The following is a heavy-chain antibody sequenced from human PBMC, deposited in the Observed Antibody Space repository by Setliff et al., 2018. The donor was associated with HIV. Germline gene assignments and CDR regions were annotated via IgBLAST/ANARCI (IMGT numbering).Heavy chain of an antibody. J-gene: IGHJ6*03. CDR2: INADNGDT. CDR1: GYTLTIYG. V-gene: IGHV1-18*01. CDR3: ARVIDYCVLYLSCYMDG. Sequence: ASVKVSCKASGYTLTIYGISWVRQAPGQGLEWMGWINADNGDTNYPQKLQGRVTMTRDTSTSTAYMELSSLRSDETAVYYCARVIDYCVLYLSCYMDGWGKGTKVTVSS. D-gene: IGHD3-10*02.